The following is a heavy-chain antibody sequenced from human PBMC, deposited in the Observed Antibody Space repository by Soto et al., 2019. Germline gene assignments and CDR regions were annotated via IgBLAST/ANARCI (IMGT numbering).Heavy chain of an antibody. CDR3: ADRTAMVNHDAFDI. J-gene: IGHJ3*02. CDR1: GGSISSSSYY. V-gene: IGHV4-39*01. CDR2: IYYSGST. Sequence: SETLSLTCTVSGGSISSSSYYWGWIRQPPGKGLEWIGSIYYSGSTYYNPSLKSRVTISVDTSKNQLSLKLSSVTAADTAVYYCADRTAMVNHDAFDIWGQGTMVTVSS. D-gene: IGHD5-18*01.